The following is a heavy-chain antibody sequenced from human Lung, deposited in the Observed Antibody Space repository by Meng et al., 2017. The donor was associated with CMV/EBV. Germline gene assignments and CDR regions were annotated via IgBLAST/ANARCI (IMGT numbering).Heavy chain of an antibody. J-gene: IGHJ4*02. V-gene: IGHV3-15*01. CDR2: IKSKTDGETA. Sequence: LGESGRGSVKPGGSLRLSCAGSRFTFINAWMSWVRQAPGKGLEWVGRIKSKTDGETADYNAPVKGRFTISRDDSKNTLYLQMNSLKTEDTAIYYCIWNDLGDYWGQGTLVTVSS. CDR1: RFTFINAW. CDR3: IWNDLGDY. D-gene: IGHD1-1*01.